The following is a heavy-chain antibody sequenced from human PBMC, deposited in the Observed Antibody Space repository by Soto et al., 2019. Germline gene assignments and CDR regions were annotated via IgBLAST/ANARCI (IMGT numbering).Heavy chain of an antibody. CDR3: ANRYSSSWYTPWYYYYGTDV. CDR1: GFTFSSYG. Sequence: HPGGSLRLSCAASGFTFSSYGMHWVRQAPGKGLEWVAVISYDGSNKYYADSVKGRFTISRDNSKNTPYLQMNSLRAEDTAVYYCANRYSSSWYTPWYYYYGTDVWGQGTTVTVSS. D-gene: IGHD6-13*01. CDR2: ISYDGSNK. J-gene: IGHJ6*02. V-gene: IGHV3-30*18.